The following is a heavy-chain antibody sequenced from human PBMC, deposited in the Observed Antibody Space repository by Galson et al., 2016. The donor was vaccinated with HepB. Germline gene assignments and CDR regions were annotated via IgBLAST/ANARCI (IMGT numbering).Heavy chain of an antibody. J-gene: IGHJ4*02. CDR3: AKGPPPKRWDS. V-gene: IGHV4-4*02. D-gene: IGHD4-23*01. CDR1: GGSIGSSYW. Sequence: ETLSLTCDVSGGSIGSSYWWSWVRQPPGKGLEWIGEIYHSGSTNYNPSPQIRVTISVDKSKNQFSLNPSPVTAADTAVYYCAKGPPPKRWDSWGQGILVTVTS. CDR2: IYHSGST.